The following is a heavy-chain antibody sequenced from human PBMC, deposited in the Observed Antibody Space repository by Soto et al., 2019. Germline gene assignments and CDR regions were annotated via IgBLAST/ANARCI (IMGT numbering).Heavy chain of an antibody. CDR1: GFTFSSYA. D-gene: IGHD6-6*01. CDR2: ISYDGSNK. V-gene: IGHV3-30-3*01. J-gene: IGHJ6*02. Sequence: QVQLVESGGGVVQPGRSLRLSCAASGFTFSSYAMHWVRQAPGKGLEWVAVISYDGSNKYYADSVKGRFTISRDNSKNTLYLQMNSLRAEVTAVYYCARAARSNYYYGMDVWGQGTTVTVSS. CDR3: ARAARSNYYYGMDV.